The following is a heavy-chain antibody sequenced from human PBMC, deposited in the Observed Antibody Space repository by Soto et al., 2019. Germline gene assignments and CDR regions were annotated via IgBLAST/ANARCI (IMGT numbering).Heavy chain of an antibody. CDR1: GITFSGYW. D-gene: IGHD6-13*01. CDR2: IKGDGSTT. CDR3: VRGALGIAGIDP. Sequence: EVQLVESGGGLVQPGGSLRLSCAASGITFSGYWMYWVRQAPGKGLVWVSRIKGDGSTTMYAASVMGRFTTSRDNARSMLYLQMNSLRVEDTAVYYCVRGALGIAGIDPCGQGTLVTVSS. V-gene: IGHV3-74*03. J-gene: IGHJ5*02.